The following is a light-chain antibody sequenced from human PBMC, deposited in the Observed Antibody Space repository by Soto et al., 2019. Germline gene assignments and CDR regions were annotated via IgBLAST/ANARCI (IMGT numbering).Light chain of an antibody. V-gene: IGKV3-15*01. CDR2: DAS. J-gene: IGKJ4*01. CDR1: QSVSSN. Sequence: EIVMTQSPATLSVSPGERATLSCRASQSVSSNLAWYQQKPGQAPRLLIYDASTRATGIPARFSGSGSGTEFTLTLSSLQSEDFAVYYCQQYNKWPLTFGGGTKVEIK. CDR3: QQYNKWPLT.